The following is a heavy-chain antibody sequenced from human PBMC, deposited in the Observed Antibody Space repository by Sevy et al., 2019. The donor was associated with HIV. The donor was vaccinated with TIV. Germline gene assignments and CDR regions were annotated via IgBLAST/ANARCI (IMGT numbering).Heavy chain of an antibody. J-gene: IGHJ5*02. CDR3: ARTRGSDAGVGWFDP. CDR1: GYSFTSYG. Sequence: ASVKVSCKASGYSFTSYGISWVRQAPGQGLEWMGWISTYKGNTNYAQNLQGRVTMTTDTSTSTAYMELRSLRSDDTAVYYCARTRGSDAGVGWFDPWGQGTLVTVSS. D-gene: IGHD3-10*01. CDR2: ISTYKGNT. V-gene: IGHV1-18*01.